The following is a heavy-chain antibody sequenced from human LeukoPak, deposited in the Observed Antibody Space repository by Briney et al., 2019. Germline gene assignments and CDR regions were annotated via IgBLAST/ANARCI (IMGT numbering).Heavy chain of an antibody. D-gene: IGHD6-19*01. J-gene: IGHJ4*01. Sequence: GGSLRLSCSASGFTFNKYWMSWIRQLPGQGLEWVANVDQDGTQKYYVDSVKGRFTNSRDNARNLLYLQMNSLRAEDTAVYYCVRDVSSGWAFDYWGHGTLVTVSS. CDR2: VDQDGTQK. CDR1: GFTFNKYW. CDR3: VRDVSSGWAFDY. V-gene: IGHV3-7*01.